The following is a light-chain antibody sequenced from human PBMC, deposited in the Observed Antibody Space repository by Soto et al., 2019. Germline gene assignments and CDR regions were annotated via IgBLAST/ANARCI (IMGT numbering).Light chain of an antibody. CDR3: CSPAGGMTWV. V-gene: IGLV2-23*02. Sequence: QSVLTQPASVSGSPGQSITISCTGNSNDIGSFNLVSWYQQEPGKAPKFLIYEITKRPSGVSSRFSGFKSGNTASLTISGLQPEDEADYYCCSPAGGMTWVFGGGTQLTVL. CDR1: SNDIGSFNL. J-gene: IGLJ3*02. CDR2: EIT.